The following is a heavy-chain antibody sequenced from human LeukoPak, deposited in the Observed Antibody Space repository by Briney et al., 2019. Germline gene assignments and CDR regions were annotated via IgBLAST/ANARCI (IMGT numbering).Heavy chain of an antibody. CDR1: GYTFTSYY. Sequence: ASVKVSCKASGYTFTSYYMHWVRRAPGQGLEWMGIINPSGGSTSYAQKFQGRVTMTRDTSTSTVYMELSSLRSEDTAVYYCATLRSPPYYYGSGIYSSVDWFDPWGQGTLVTVSS. CDR2: INPSGGST. J-gene: IGHJ5*02. CDR3: ATLRSPPYYYGSGIYSSVDWFDP. D-gene: IGHD3-10*01. V-gene: IGHV1-46*01.